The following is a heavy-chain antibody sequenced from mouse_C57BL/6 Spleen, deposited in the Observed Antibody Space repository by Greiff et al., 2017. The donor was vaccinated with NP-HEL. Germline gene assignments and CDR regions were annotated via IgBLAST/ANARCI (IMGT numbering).Heavy chain of an antibody. CDR2: INPSSGYT. Sequence: QVQLQQSGAELARPGASVKMSCKASGYTFTSYTMHWVKQRPGQGLEWIGYINPSSGYTKYNQKFKDKATLTADKSSSTAYMQLSSLTSEDSAVYYCAKGPGSYWYFDVWGTGTTVTVSS. D-gene: IGHD4-1*01. CDR3: AKGPGSYWYFDV. J-gene: IGHJ1*03. V-gene: IGHV1-4*01. CDR1: GYTFTSYT.